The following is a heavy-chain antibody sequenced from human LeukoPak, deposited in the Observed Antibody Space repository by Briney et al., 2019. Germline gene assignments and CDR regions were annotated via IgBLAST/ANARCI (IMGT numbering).Heavy chain of an antibody. CDR2: ISAYNGNT. CDR1: GYTFSSYG. Sequence: GASVKVSCKASGYTFSSYGISWVRQAPGQGLEWMGWISAYNGNTNYAQKLQGRVTMTTDTSTSTVYMELSSLRSEDTAVYYCARDPSDGAMDVWGKGTTVTVSS. J-gene: IGHJ6*04. CDR3: ARDPSDGAMDV. V-gene: IGHV1-18*01. D-gene: IGHD2-21*02.